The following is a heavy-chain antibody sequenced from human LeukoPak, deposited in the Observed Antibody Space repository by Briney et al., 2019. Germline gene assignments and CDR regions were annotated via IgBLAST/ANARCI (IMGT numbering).Heavy chain of an antibody. Sequence: GGSLRLSCAASGFTFRDYGMHWVRQAPGKGLEWVAVISYDGSNNYADSVKGRFTISRDNSKHALFLQMNSLRAEDTAVYYCAKDHERDGYPCLDHWGLGTLVTVSS. CDR1: GFTFRDYG. J-gene: IGHJ4*02. D-gene: IGHD5-24*01. V-gene: IGHV3-30*18. CDR2: ISYDGSN. CDR3: AKDHERDGYPCLDH.